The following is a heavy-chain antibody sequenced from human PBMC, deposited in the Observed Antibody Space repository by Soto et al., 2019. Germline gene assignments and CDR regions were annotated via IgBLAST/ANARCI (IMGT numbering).Heavy chain of an antibody. V-gene: IGHV4-4*02. J-gene: IGHJ4*02. Sequence: QVQLQESGPGLVRPSGTVSLTCAVSGVSISSDNWWSWVCQPPGKALEWIGEIHHSGSTNYNPSLKSRVTMSVVPSKDLFSLTLKSVTAADTAFYYCARDQGSHPGDWGQGTLVSVSS. CDR2: IHHSGST. CDR1: GVSISSDNW. D-gene: IGHD6-13*01. CDR3: ARDQGSHPGD.